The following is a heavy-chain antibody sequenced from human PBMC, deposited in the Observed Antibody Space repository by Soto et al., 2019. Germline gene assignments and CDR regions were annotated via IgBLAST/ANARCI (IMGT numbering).Heavy chain of an antibody. Sequence: QVQLVQSGAEVKKPGSSVKVSCKASGATLNTFINYGITWVRQAPGQGLEWMGGIIPVFGTANYAQKFQGRVTISAYVSTRTADMELSSLRSEDTAVYYCARGSATKIVVVMYVAFEIWGQGTMVTVSS. CDR1: GATLNTFINYG. J-gene: IGHJ3*02. CDR3: ARGSATKIVVVMYVAFEI. V-gene: IGHV1-69*12. CDR2: IIPVFGTA. D-gene: IGHD3-22*01.